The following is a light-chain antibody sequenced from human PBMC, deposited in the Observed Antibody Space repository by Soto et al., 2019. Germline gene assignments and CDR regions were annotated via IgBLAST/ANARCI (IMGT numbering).Light chain of an antibody. CDR2: EDN. V-gene: IGLV6-57*01. Sequence: NFMLTQPHSVSESPGKTVIISCTRSSGSIASNYVQWYQQPPGSSPTTVIYEDNHKPSGVPDRFSGSIDCSSNSASLTISGLETEDEADYFCQSYGATNQVFGGGTKVTVL. J-gene: IGLJ3*02. CDR1: SGSIASNY. CDR3: QSYGATNQV.